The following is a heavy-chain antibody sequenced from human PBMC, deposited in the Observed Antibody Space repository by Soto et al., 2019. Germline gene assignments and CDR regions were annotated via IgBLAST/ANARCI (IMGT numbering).Heavy chain of an antibody. CDR3: ARAGYCSGGSCYSWWFDP. CDR2: ISAYNGNT. CDR1: GYTFTSYG. Sequence: ASVKVSCKASGYTFTSYGISWVRQAPGQGLEWMGWISAYNGNTNYAQKLQGRVTMTTDTSTSTAYMELRSLRSDDTAVYYCARAGYCSGGSCYSWWFDPWGQGTLVTVSS. V-gene: IGHV1-18*01. D-gene: IGHD2-15*01. J-gene: IGHJ5*02.